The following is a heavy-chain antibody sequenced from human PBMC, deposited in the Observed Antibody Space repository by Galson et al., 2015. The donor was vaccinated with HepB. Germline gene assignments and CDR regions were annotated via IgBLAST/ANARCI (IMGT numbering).Heavy chain of an antibody. D-gene: IGHD5-24*01. CDR1: GFRFDRSG. CDR3: AQMVY. V-gene: IGHV3-48*01. Sequence: SLRLSCAASGFRFDRSGMNWGRQAPGTGLEWISYVRVSGNISYYAGPVKGRFTGSRDDAKSSLFLQMDSLRSEDTAVYYCAQMVYWGQGVLVSVSS. CDR2: VRVSGNIS. J-gene: IGHJ4*02.